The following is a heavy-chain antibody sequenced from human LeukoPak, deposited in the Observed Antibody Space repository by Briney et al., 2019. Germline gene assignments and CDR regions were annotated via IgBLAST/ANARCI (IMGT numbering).Heavy chain of an antibody. V-gene: IGHV4-59*08. Sequence: SETLSLTCTVSGGSISSYYWSWIRQPPGKGLEWIGSLYYSGNTNYNPSLKSRVTISLDTSENQFSLKLSSVTAADTAVYYCARGSSPFDYWGQGTLVTVSS. J-gene: IGHJ4*02. CDR2: LYYSGNT. CDR1: GGSISSYY. CDR3: ARGSSPFDY.